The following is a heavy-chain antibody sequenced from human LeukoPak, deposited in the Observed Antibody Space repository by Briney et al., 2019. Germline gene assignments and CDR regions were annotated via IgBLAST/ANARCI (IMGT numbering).Heavy chain of an antibody. V-gene: IGHV3-11*01. J-gene: IGHJ3*02. CDR1: GFTFSSYA. CDR2: ISSSGSTI. Sequence: PGGSLRLSCAAPGFTFSSYAMSWIRQAPGKGLEWVSYISSSGSTIYYADSVKGRFTISRDNAKNSLYLQMNSLRAEDTAVYYCAREGTAMAPYAFDIWGQGTMVTVSS. CDR3: AREGTAMAPYAFDI. D-gene: IGHD5-18*01.